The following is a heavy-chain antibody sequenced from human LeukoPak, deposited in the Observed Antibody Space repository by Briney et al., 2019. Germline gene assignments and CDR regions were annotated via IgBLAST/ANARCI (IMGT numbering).Heavy chain of an antibody. CDR3: ARVGGTAMALTYFDY. V-gene: IGHV3-30*04. D-gene: IGHD5-18*01. CDR2: ISYDGSNK. Sequence: GGSLRLSRAASGFTFSSYAMHWVRQAPGKGLEWVAVISYDGSNKYYADSVKGRFTISRDNSKNTLYLQMNSLRAEDTAACYCARVGGTAMALTYFDYWGQGTLVTVSS. CDR1: GFTFSSYA. J-gene: IGHJ4*02.